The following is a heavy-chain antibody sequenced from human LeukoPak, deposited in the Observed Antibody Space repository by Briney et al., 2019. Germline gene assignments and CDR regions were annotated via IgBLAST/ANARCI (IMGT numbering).Heavy chain of an antibody. CDR3: ARSRSYYYDSSGYYEFDY. D-gene: IGHD3-22*01. J-gene: IGHJ4*02. Sequence: SETLSLTCTVSGGSISSYYWSWIRQPPGKGLEWIGYIYYSGSTNYNPSLKSRVTISVDTSKNQFSLKLSSVTAADTAVYYCARSRSYYYDSSGYYEFDYWGQGTLVTVSS. CDR2: IYYSGST. V-gene: IGHV4-59*01. CDR1: GGSISSYY.